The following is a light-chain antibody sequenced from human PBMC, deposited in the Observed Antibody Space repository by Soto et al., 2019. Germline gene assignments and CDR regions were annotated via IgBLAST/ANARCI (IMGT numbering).Light chain of an antibody. CDR2: RDS. CDR3: QVWDSSTGV. J-gene: IGLJ1*01. Sequence: SYELTQPLSVSVALGQTARITCGRNNIGSQNVHWYQQKAGQAPVLVIYRDSNRPSGIPERFSGSNSGNTATLTVSRAQAGDEGDYYWQVWDSSTGVFGTGTKVTVL. CDR1: NIGSQN. V-gene: IGLV3-9*01.